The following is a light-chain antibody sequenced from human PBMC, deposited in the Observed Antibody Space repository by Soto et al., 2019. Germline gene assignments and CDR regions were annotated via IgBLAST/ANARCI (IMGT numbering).Light chain of an antibody. CDR2: LNSDGSH. CDR3: QTWGTGIHV. V-gene: IGLV4-69*01. Sequence: QLVLTQSPSASASLGASVKLTCTLSSGHSSYAIAWHQQQPEKDPRYLMKLNSDGSHSRGDGIPDRFSGSSSGAERYLTISSLQSEDEADYYCQTWGTGIHVFGTGSKRTVL. J-gene: IGLJ1*01. CDR1: SGHSSYA.